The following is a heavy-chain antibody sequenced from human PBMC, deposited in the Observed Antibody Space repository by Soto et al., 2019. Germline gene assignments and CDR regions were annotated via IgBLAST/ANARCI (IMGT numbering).Heavy chain of an antibody. Sequence: GASVKVSCKASGGTFSSYAISWVRQAPGQGLEWMGGIIPIFGTANYAQKFQGRVTITADESTSTAYMELSSLRSEDTAVYYCARTASDGFDAFDIWGQGTMVTVSS. CDR2: IIPIFGTA. J-gene: IGHJ3*02. CDR1: GGTFSSYA. D-gene: IGHD5-12*01. V-gene: IGHV1-69*13. CDR3: ARTASDGFDAFDI.